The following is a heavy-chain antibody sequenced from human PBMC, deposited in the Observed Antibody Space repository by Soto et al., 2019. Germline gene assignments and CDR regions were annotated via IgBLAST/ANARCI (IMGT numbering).Heavy chain of an antibody. D-gene: IGHD3-22*01. CDR3: ARDMSPYYYDSSGPKNDFDI. CDR1: GFTFSSYG. J-gene: IGHJ3*02. CDR2: IWYDGSNK. Sequence: QVQLVESGGGVVQPGRSLRLSCAASGFTFSSYGMHWVRQAPGKGLEWVAVIWYDGSNKYYADSVKGRFTISRDNSKNTLYLQMNSLRAEDTAVHYCARDMSPYYYDSSGPKNDFDIWGQGTMVTVSS. V-gene: IGHV3-33*01.